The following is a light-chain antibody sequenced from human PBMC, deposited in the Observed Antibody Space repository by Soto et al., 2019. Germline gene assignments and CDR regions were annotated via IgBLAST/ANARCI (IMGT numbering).Light chain of an antibody. Sequence: EIVLTQSPATLSLSPGERVTLSCRASQSVSTYLAWYQQKPAQAPRLVSYDASNRATGIPDRFSGSGSGTDFTLTISSLEPEDFAVYYGLQRSQWPITFGQGTRLELK. J-gene: IGKJ5*01. V-gene: IGKV3-11*01. CDR3: LQRSQWPIT. CDR1: QSVSTY. CDR2: DAS.